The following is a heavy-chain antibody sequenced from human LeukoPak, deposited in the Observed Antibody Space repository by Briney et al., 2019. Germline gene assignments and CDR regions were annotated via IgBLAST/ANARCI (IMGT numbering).Heavy chain of an antibody. V-gene: IGHV1-18*01. D-gene: IGHD3-22*01. J-gene: IGHJ4*02. CDR1: GYTFTSYG. CDR3: ARGSEWDSSGYYYTEFDY. CDR2: ISAYNGKT. Sequence: ASVKVSCKASGYTFTSYGISWVRQAPGQGLEWMGWISAYNGKTNYAQKLQGRGTMTTDTSTSTAYMELRSLRSDDTAVYYCARGSEWDSSGYYYTEFDYWGQGTLVTVSS.